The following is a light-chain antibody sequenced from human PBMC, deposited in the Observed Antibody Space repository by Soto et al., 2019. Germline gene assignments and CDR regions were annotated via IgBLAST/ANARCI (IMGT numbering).Light chain of an antibody. CDR1: QSVSSN. Sequence: EIVMTQSPATLSVSPGERATLSCRASQSVSSNLAWYQQKPGQAPRLLIYGASTRATGIPARFSGSGSGTEFTLTISSLQSEDFAVYYCQQYNSWPRSFXQGTKVDIK. V-gene: IGKV3-15*01. CDR2: GAS. J-gene: IGKJ1*01. CDR3: QQYNSWPRS.